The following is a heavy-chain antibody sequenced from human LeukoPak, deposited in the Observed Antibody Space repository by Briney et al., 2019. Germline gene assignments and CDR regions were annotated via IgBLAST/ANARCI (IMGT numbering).Heavy chain of an antibody. CDR1: GFTFSSYA. CDR3: AKDPDGWAGGYYYYYYGMDV. D-gene: IGHD5-24*01. Sequence: GGSLRLSCAASGFTFSSYAMSWVRQAPGKGLDWVSSISGSGGSTYYADSVKGRFTISRDNSKNTLYLQMNSLRAEDTAVYYCAKDPDGWAGGYYYYYYGMDVWGQGTTVTVSS. CDR2: ISGSGGST. V-gene: IGHV3-23*01. J-gene: IGHJ6*02.